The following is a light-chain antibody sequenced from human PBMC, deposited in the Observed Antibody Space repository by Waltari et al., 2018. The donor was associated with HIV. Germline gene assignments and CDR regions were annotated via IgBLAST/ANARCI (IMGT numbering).Light chain of an antibody. J-gene: IGLJ3*02. CDR3: CSYAGSSTWV. Sequence: QSALTQPASVSGSPGQSITISCTGTSSDVGSYNLVSWYQQHPGKAPKLMFYEVSKRPSGVSNRCSGSKSGNTASLTISGLQAEDEADYYCCSYAGSSTWVFGGGTKLTVL. V-gene: IGLV2-23*02. CDR1: SSDVGSYNL. CDR2: EVS.